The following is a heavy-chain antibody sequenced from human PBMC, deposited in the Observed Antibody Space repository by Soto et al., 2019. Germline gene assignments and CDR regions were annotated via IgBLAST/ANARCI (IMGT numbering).Heavy chain of an antibody. CDR2: ISYDGSNK. V-gene: IGHV3-30*18. Sequence: QVQLVESGGGVVQPGRSLRLSCAASGFTFSSYGMHWVRQAPGKGLEWVAVISYDGSNKYYADSVKGRFTISRDNSKNTLYLQMTSLRAEDTAVYYCAKDRGLQYYSYYGMDVWGQGTTVTVSS. CDR3: AKDRGLQYYSYYGMDV. D-gene: IGHD5-12*01. J-gene: IGHJ6*02. CDR1: GFTFSSYG.